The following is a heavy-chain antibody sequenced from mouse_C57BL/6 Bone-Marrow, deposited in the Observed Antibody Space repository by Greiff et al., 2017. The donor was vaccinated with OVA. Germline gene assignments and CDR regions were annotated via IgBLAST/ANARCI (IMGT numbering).Heavy chain of an antibody. Sequence: EVQGVESGGGLVQPKGSLKLSCAASGFSFNTYAMNWVRQAPGKGLEWVARIRSKSNNYATYYADSVKDRFTISRDDSESMLYLQMNNLKTEDTAMYYCVRLITTVVATGAMDYWGQGTSVTVSS. D-gene: IGHD1-1*01. CDR2: IRSKSNNYAT. V-gene: IGHV10-1*01. CDR1: GFSFNTYA. CDR3: VRLITTVVATGAMDY. J-gene: IGHJ4*01.